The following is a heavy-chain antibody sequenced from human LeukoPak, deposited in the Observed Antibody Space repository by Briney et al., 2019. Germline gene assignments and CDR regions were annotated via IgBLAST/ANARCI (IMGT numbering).Heavy chain of an antibody. D-gene: IGHD6-19*01. V-gene: IGHV3-66*01. CDR1: GFTPTTND. CDR3: ARVGQWLSYYFDY. Sequence: PVGSLRLSCVVSGFTPTTNDITSVPQSPGKGVEWVSLIYSGGSTYYADSVKGRFIISRDNSKNTLYLQMNSLRAEDTAVYYCARVGQWLSYYFDYWGQGTLVTVSS. J-gene: IGHJ4*02. CDR2: IYSGGST.